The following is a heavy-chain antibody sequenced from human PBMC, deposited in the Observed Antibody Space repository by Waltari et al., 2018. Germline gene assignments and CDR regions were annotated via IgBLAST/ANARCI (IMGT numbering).Heavy chain of an antibody. D-gene: IGHD6-13*01. Sequence: EVQLVESGGGLVQPWGSLRLSCVASGFTFSSFAMSWVRQVPGKCLGWVSSISGNGANTSYADSVKGRFTISRDNSKNTLFLQMDSLRAEDTAVYYCAKALTLSSTWDMHWGQGTLVTVSS. J-gene: IGHJ4*02. V-gene: IGHV3-23*04. CDR2: ISGNGANT. CDR3: AKALTLSSTWDMH. CDR1: GFTFSSFA.